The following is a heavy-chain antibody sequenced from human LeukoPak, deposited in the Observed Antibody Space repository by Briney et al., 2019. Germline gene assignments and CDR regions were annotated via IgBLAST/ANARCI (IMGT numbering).Heavy chain of an antibody. CDR1: GFTFSSYE. CDR2: IRYDGSNT. V-gene: IGHV3-30*02. Sequence: GGSLRLSCAASGFTFSSYEMNWVRQAPGKGLEWLAFIRYDGSNTYYADSVKGRFTVSRDDSKNTLYLQMNSLRGDDTAVYYCAKDGTSYYYIYYWGQGTLVTVSS. J-gene: IGHJ4*02. D-gene: IGHD2/OR15-2a*01. CDR3: AKDGTSYYYIYY.